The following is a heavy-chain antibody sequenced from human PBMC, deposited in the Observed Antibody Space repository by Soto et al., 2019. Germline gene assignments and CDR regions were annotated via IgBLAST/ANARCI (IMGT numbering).Heavy chain of an antibody. D-gene: IGHD6-19*01. Sequence: QVQLVESGGGVVQPGRSLRLSCAASGFTFSSYAMHWVRQAPGKGLEWVAVISYDGSNKYYADSVKGRFTISRDNSKNSRYLQMNSLRAEATAVYYCARGGYSSGWYSWGYFDYWGQGTLVTVSS. CDR1: GFTFSSYA. V-gene: IGHV3-30-3*01. CDR2: ISYDGSNK. CDR3: ARGGYSSGWYSWGYFDY. J-gene: IGHJ4*02.